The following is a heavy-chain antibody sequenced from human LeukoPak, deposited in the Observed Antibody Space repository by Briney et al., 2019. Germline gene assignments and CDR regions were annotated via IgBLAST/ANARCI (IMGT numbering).Heavy chain of an antibody. J-gene: IGHJ4*02. Sequence: GGSLRLSCAASGFTFSSYAMHWVRQAPAKGLEWVEVISYDGSNKYYADSVKGRFTISRDNSKNTLYLQMNSLRAEDTAVYYCARDLTSSWYGSLDYWGQGTLGTVSS. CDR1: GFTFSSYA. V-gene: IGHV3-30-3*01. CDR3: ARDLTSSWYGSLDY. CDR2: ISYDGSNK. D-gene: IGHD6-13*01.